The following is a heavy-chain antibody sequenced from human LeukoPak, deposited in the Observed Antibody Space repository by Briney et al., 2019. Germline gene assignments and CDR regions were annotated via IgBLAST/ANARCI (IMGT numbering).Heavy chain of an antibody. V-gene: IGHV3-11*01. Sequence: NPSGTLSLTCAVSGGSISSSNWWSWVRQPPGKGLEWVSYISSSGSTIYYADSVKGRFTISRDNAKNSLYLQMNSLRAEDTAVYYCARELSMEWELLPTYYFDYWGQGTLVTVSS. CDR1: GGSISSSNW. CDR3: ARELSMEWELLPTYYFDY. D-gene: IGHD1-26*01. J-gene: IGHJ4*02. CDR2: ISSSGSTI.